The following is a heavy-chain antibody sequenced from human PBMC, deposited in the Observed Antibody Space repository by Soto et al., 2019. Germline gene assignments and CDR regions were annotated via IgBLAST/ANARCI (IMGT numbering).Heavy chain of an antibody. J-gene: IGHJ4*02. CDR1: GFTFSSYW. CDR2: INIDGIT. V-gene: IGHV3-74*01. Sequence: EVQLVESGGGLVQPGGSLRLSCAASGFTFSSYWMHWVRQAPGKGLVWVSRINIDGITSYADSVKGRFTISRDNAKNTLYLQMNTLGXXXXAVXXCAXXXXXXXXXXGXLARHWGQGTLVTVSS. D-gene: IGHD6-6*01. CDR3: AXXXXXXXXXXGXLARH.